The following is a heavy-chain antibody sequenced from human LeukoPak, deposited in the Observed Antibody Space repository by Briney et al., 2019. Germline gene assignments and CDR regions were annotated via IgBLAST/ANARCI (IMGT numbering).Heavy chain of an antibody. D-gene: IGHD1-26*01. Sequence: GGSLRLSCAVSGFTFSSFVMSWVRQAPGKGLEWVAYITGGGGNTFYADSVKGRFTISRDNSMNTLYLQMNSLRADDTAVYYCANHYSASHQRAFTVWGQGTLVTVSS. CDR1: GFTFSSFV. J-gene: IGHJ3*01. CDR2: ITGGGGNT. CDR3: ANHYSASHQRAFTV. V-gene: IGHV3-23*01.